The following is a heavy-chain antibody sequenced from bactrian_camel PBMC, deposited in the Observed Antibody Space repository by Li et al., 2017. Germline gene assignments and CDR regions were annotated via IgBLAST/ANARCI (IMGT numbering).Heavy chain of an antibody. V-gene: IGHV3S55*01. CDR1: GYTRRSGC. CDR3: AVDDPVAFCSDYPSDFRG. CDR2: IQDDGAK. D-gene: IGHD2*01. J-gene: IGHJ4*01. Sequence: HVQLVESGGGLVQAGGSLSLSCATRGYTRRSGCLAWFRQVPGKEREMVAQIQDDGAKHYDSTAEGRFTISKDAAKDTLDLRMTSLKPEDSGMYYCAVDDPVAFCSDYPSDFRGWGQGTQVTVS.